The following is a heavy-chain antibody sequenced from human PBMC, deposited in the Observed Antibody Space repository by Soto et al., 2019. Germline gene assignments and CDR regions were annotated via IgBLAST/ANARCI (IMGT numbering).Heavy chain of an antibody. Sequence: SVKVSCKASGGTFSSYTISWVRQAPGQGLEWMGRIIPILGIANYAQKFKGRVTITADKSTSTAYMELSSLRSEDTAVYYCARTERFSGYDYWGQGTLVTVSS. D-gene: IGHD5-12*01. CDR1: GGTFSSYT. CDR3: ARTERFSGYDY. J-gene: IGHJ4*02. V-gene: IGHV1-69*02. CDR2: IIPILGIA.